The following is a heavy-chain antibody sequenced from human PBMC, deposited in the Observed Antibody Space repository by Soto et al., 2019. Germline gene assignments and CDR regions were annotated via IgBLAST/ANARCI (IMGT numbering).Heavy chain of an antibody. D-gene: IGHD5-18*01. Sequence: EVQLVESGGGLVQPGGSLRLSCAASGFTIRTYWLSRVRQVPGKGLEWVANINQDGSEKNYVDSVKGRFTISRDNTRNALDLQMSSLRAEDTALYYCARDGSTSGYSYDYHGMDVWGQGTTVTVSS. J-gene: IGHJ6*02. V-gene: IGHV3-7*05. CDR3: ARDGSTSGYSYDYHGMDV. CDR1: GFTIRTYW. CDR2: INQDGSEK.